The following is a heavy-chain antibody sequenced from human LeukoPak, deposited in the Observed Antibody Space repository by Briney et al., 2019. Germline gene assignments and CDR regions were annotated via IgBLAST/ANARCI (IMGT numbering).Heavy chain of an antibody. V-gene: IGHV5-51*01. D-gene: IGHD2-2*01. CDR3: ARRSYCYSTSCYGYWFDS. CDR1: GYTFTTHW. J-gene: IGHJ5*01. CDR2: IYPDDSDT. Sequence: GESLKISCQGSGYTFTTHWIGWVRQMPGKGLELMGVIYPDDSDTRYSPSFQGQVTISVDKSTTTAHLQWSSLKASDTAMYYCARRSYCYSTSCYGYWFDSWGQGTLVTVSS.